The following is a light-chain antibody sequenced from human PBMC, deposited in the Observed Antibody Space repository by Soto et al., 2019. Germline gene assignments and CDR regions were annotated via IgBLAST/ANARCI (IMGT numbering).Light chain of an antibody. CDR1: QSVSSY. CDR2: DAS. J-gene: IGKJ5*01. V-gene: IGKV3-11*01. Sequence: EFVLTQSPATLSFSPCERATLSCRASQSVSSYLAWYQQKPGQAPRLLIYDASNRATGIPARFGGTGSGTDFTLTINNLEPEDFAVYYCQVRTNWSIAFGRGTRLEIK. CDR3: QVRTNWSIA.